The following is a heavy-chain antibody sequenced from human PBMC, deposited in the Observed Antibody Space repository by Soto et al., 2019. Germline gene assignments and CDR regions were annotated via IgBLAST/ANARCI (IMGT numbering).Heavy chain of an antibody. V-gene: IGHV1-69*12. CDR1: GGTFSSYA. D-gene: IGHD6-6*01. Sequence: QVQLVQSGAEVKKPGSSVKVSCKASGGTFSSYAISWVRQAPGQGLEWMGGIIPLFGTANYAQKFQGIVTITADESTSTAYMGLGSMRSEDTAAYYCSRGTEPLVQVLPESFDYWGPGTLVTVSS. J-gene: IGHJ4*02. CDR2: IIPLFGTA. CDR3: SRGTEPLVQVLPESFDY.